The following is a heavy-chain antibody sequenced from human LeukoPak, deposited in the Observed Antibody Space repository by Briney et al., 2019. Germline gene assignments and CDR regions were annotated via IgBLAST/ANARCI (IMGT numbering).Heavy chain of an antibody. CDR3: TRQFDGVGYYPDY. V-gene: IGHV3-73*01. D-gene: IGHD3-22*01. CDR2: IRGKANNYAT. CDR1: GISFSGSA. Sequence: GGSLKLSCAASGISFSGSAMHWVRQASGKGLEWVARIRGKANNYATAYAASLKGRFSISRDDSMNTAYLYMNNLETEDTAIYYCTRQFDGVGYYPDYWGQGTLVTVSS. J-gene: IGHJ4*02.